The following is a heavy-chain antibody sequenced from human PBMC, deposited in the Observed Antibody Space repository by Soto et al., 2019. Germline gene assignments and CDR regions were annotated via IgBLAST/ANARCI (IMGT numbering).Heavy chain of an antibody. V-gene: IGHV5-51*01. D-gene: IGHD6-6*01. Sequence: SLKISCEASGYDFVSYWIAWVRQMPGKGLEWMGIIYPGDSEAIYSPPFQGRVTISADKSTTTVYLQWSSLKASDTAMYYCVRRAEGRPGDGYYYVALDVWGQGTTVTVSS. J-gene: IGHJ6*02. CDR1: GYDFVSYW. CDR2: IYPGDSEA. CDR3: VRRAEGRPGDGYYYVALDV.